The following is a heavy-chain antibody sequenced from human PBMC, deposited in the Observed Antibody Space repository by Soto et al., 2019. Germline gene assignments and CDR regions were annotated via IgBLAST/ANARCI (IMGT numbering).Heavy chain of an antibody. Sequence: GGSLRLSCAASGFTFSDYYMSWIRQAPGKGLEWVSYITGSGNSIYYADSVKGRFTISRDNAKNSLYLQMNSLRAEDTAVYYCARVYKNYMDVWGKGTTVTVSS. J-gene: IGHJ6*03. D-gene: IGHD1-20*01. CDR2: ITGSGNSI. V-gene: IGHV3-11*01. CDR3: ARVYKNYMDV. CDR1: GFTFSDYY.